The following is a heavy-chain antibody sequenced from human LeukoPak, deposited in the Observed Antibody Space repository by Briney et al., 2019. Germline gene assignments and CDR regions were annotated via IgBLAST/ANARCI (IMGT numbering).Heavy chain of an antibody. J-gene: IGHJ4*02. D-gene: IGHD4-17*01. CDR2: SNAGNGNT. CDR3: ARVNGLQTYDY. V-gene: IGHV1-3*02. CDR1: GYTFTSYA. Sequence: ASVKVSCKASGYTFTSYAMHWVRQAPGQRLEWMGWSNAGNGNTKYSQEFQGRVTITRDTSISTAYMELSRLRSDDTAVYYCARVNGLQTYDYWGQGTLVTVSS.